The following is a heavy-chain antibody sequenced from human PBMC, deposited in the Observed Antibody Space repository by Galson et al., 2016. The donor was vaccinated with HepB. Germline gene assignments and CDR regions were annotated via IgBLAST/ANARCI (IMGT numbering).Heavy chain of an antibody. CDR1: GFTFNFYL. V-gene: IGHV3-7*01. J-gene: IGHJ5*01. Sequence: SLRLSCAASGFTFNFYLMSWVRQAPGKGLEWVANINQDGSEKPYMDSVKGRFTISRDNSRNTLDLQMNSLRAEDTAVYYCARGTLGYRSANWFASWGQGTLVTVSS. CDR2: INQDGSEK. CDR3: ARGTLGYRSANWFAS. D-gene: IGHD6-25*01.